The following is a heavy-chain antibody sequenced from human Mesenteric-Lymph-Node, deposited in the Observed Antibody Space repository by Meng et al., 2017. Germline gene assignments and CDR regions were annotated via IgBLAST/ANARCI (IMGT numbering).Heavy chain of an antibody. CDR2: IWYDGSNK. Sequence: GESLKISCAASGFTFSSYGMHWVRQAPGKGLEWVAVIWYDGSNKYYADSVKGRFTISRDNSKNTLYLQMNSLRAEDTAVYYCARDGVATIVSYFDYWGQGTRVT. CDR3: ARDGVATIVSYFDY. D-gene: IGHD5-12*01. CDR1: GFTFSSYG. V-gene: IGHV3-33*01. J-gene: IGHJ4*02.